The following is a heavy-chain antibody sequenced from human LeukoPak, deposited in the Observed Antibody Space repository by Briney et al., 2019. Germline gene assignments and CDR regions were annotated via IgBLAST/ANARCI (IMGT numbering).Heavy chain of an antibody. Sequence: GGSLRLSCAASGFTFSTYGMTWVRQAPGKGLEWVSSITVGGGSAYYADSVKGRFTISRENFKNALYLQMNRLRAEDRGVNDCARRLGVEYWGQGTLVTVSS. CDR1: GFTFSTYG. J-gene: IGHJ4*02. D-gene: IGHD3-16*01. CDR3: ARRLGVEY. V-gene: IGHV3-23*01. CDR2: ITVGGGSA.